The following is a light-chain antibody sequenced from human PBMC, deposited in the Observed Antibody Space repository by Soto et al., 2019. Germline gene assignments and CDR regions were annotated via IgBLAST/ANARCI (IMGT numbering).Light chain of an antibody. J-gene: IGKJ1*01. CDR3: QQGFSLPWT. V-gene: IGKV1-39*01. CDR1: ETIARY. CDR2: AAS. Sequence: DIQLTQSPSSLSASVGDRVTITCRASETIARYLNWYQRKPGTAPRLLIYAASNLQSGVPSSFSGSGSGTDFALNISSLQPDDFGTYYCQQGFSLPWTFGQGTEVEVK.